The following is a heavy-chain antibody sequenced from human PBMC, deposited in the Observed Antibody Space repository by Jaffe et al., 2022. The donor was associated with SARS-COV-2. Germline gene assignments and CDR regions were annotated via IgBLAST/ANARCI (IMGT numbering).Heavy chain of an antibody. Sequence: EVQLVESGGGLVKPGGSLRLSCAASGFTFSSYSMNWVRQAPGKGLEWVSSISSSSSYIYYADSVKGRFTISRDNAKNSLYLQMNSLRAEDTAVYYCARDGDSKGYYYYGMDVWGQGTTVTVSS. CDR1: GFTFSSYS. D-gene: IGHD2-21*02. CDR2: ISSSSSYI. J-gene: IGHJ6*02. V-gene: IGHV3-21*01. CDR3: ARDGDSKGYYYYGMDV.